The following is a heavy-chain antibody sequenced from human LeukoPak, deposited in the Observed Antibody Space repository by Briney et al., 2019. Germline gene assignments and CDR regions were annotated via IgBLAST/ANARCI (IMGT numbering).Heavy chain of an antibody. CDR3: AKGGQLWFGELLLSY. CDR2: ISYDGSNK. J-gene: IGHJ4*02. V-gene: IGHV3-30*18. CDR1: GFTFSSYG. Sequence: PGGSLRLSCAASGFTFSSYGMHWVRQAPGKGLEWVAVISYDGSNKYYADSVKGRFTISRDNSKNTLYLQMNSLRAEDTAVYYCAKGGQLWFGELLLSYWGQGTLVTVSS. D-gene: IGHD3-10*01.